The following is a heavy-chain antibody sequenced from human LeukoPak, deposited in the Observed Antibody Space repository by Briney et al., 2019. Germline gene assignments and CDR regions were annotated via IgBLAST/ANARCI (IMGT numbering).Heavy chain of an antibody. CDR1: GFTFGGYA. CDR3: AKSYDTSGRRAFDI. D-gene: IGHD3-22*01. V-gene: IGHV3-23*01. J-gene: IGHJ3*02. Sequence: GGSLRLSCAASGFTFGGYAMSWVRQAPGKGLEWVSAISVDGSHTYYADSMKGRFTISRDNSKNTLYLQMNSLRAEDTAVYYCAKSYDTSGRRAFDIWGQGTMVTVSS. CDR2: ISVDGSHT.